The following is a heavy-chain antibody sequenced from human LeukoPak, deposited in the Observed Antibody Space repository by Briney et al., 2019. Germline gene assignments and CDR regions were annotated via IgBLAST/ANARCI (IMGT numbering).Heavy chain of an antibody. V-gene: IGHV4-34*01. J-gene: IGHJ4*02. Sequence: SETLSLTCAVYGGSFSGYYWNWIRQPPGKGLEWIGEINRGGTTNYNPSLKSRVTISVDTSKNQFSLKLSSVTAADTAVYYCASPGITMIVFPFDYWGQGTLVTVSS. D-gene: IGHD3-22*01. CDR3: ASPGITMIVFPFDY. CDR2: INRGGTT. CDR1: GGSFSGYY.